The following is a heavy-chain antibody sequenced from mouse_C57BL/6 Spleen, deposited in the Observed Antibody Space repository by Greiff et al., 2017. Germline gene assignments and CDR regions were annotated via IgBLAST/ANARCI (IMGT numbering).Heavy chain of an antibody. V-gene: IGHV1-50*01. CDR2: IDPADGDT. CDR3: ARAGAYAMDY. J-gene: IGHJ4*01. CDR1: GYTFTNYL. Sequence: QVQLQQPGAELVKPGASVKLSCKASGYTFTNYLMQWVKQRPGQGLEWIGVIDPADGDTNYNQKFKGKATLTADTSSSTAYMQLSSLTSEDSAVYYCARAGAYAMDYWGQGTSVTVSS. D-gene: IGHD4-1*01.